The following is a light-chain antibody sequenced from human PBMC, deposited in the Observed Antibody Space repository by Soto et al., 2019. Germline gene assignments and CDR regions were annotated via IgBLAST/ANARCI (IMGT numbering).Light chain of an antibody. V-gene: IGKV3-15*01. CDR3: QQYGSSPWT. CDR1: QSLGTY. J-gene: IGKJ1*01. CDR2: GAS. Sequence: EIVMTQSPGALSVSPGERATLSCRASQSLGTYLAWYQQKPGQIPRLLIYGASTRATGIPARFSGRGSGTEFSLTISSLQSEDSAVYYCQQYGSSPWTFGQGTKVEIK.